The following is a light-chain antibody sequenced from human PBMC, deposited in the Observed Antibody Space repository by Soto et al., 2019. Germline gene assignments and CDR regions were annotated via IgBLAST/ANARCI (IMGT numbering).Light chain of an antibody. Sequence: EIVMTQSPATLSVSPGERATPSCRASQSVSNNLVWYQQKPGQAPRLLIYGASTRATGIPARFSGSGSGTEFTLTISSLQSEDFAVYYCQQYKNWPPYTFGQGTKLEIK. J-gene: IGKJ2*01. V-gene: IGKV3-15*01. CDR3: QQYKNWPPYT. CDR1: QSVSNN. CDR2: GAS.